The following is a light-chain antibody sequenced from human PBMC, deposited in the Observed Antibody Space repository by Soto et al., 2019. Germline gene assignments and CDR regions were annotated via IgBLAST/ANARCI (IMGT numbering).Light chain of an antibody. V-gene: IGKV4-1*01. CDR1: QSVLYSSDNKNY. J-gene: IGKJ4*01. CDR3: QQHYRGPLT. Sequence: DIVMTQSPDSLAVSLGERATINCKSSQSVLYSSDNKNYLVWYQQKPGQPPKLLIYWASTRTSGVPDRFSGSGSGTDFTLTISSLQAEDVAVYYCQQHYRGPLTFGGGTKVEIK. CDR2: WAS.